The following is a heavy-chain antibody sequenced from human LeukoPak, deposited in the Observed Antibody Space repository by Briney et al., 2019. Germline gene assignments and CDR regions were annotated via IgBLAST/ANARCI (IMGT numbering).Heavy chain of an antibody. CDR2: IYSGGST. CDR3: AKDGVVGTRRNYMDV. CDR1: EFSVGSNY. V-gene: IGHV3-53*01. J-gene: IGHJ6*03. D-gene: IGHD1-26*01. Sequence: GGSLRLSCAASEFSVGSNYMTWVRQAPGKGLEWVSLIYSGGSTYYADSVKGRFTISRDNAKNTLYLQMHSLGAEDTALYYCAKDGVVGTRRNYMDVWGKGTTVTVSS.